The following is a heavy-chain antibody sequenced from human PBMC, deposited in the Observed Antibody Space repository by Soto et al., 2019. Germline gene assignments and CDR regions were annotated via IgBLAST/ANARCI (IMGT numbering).Heavy chain of an antibody. CDR3: AKDHLPTTVTTPGFDP. J-gene: IGHJ5*02. Sequence: QVQLVGSGGGVVQPGRSLRLSCAASGFTFSNYGMHWVRQAPGKGLEWVAVISYDGSNKYYADSVKGRFTISRDNSENTLYLQMDSLRAEDTAVYYCAKDHLPTTVTTPGFDPWGQGTLVTVSS. CDR1: GFTFSNYG. D-gene: IGHD4-17*01. V-gene: IGHV3-30*18. CDR2: ISYDGSNK.